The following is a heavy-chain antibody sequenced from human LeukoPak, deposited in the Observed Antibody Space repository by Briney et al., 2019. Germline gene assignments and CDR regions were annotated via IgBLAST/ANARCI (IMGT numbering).Heavy chain of an antibody. CDR2: ISAYNGDT. D-gene: IGHD6-19*01. J-gene: IGHJ4*02. V-gene: IGHV1-18*01. CDR3: ARDPSNTSGNNPYFDY. CDR1: GYTFTRHG. Sequence: GASVKVSCKASGYTFTRHGISWVRQAPGQGLEWMGRISAYNGDTKYAQNFQGRVTITTDTSTTTAYMELRSLRSDDTAVYYCARDPSNTSGNNPYFDYWGQGTLVTVSS.